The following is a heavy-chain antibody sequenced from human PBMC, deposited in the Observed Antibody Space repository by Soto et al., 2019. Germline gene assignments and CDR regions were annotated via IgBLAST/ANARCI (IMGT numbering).Heavy chain of an antibody. J-gene: IGHJ1*01. CDR3: AREDYYDSSGYSMHEGFKH. V-gene: IGHV4-34*01. D-gene: IGHD3-22*01. CDR1: GVSFSGYY. Sequence: SETLSLTCAFYGVSFSGYYWSWIRQPPGKGLEWIGEINHSGSTNYNPSLKSRVTISVDTSKNQFSLKLSSVTAADTAVYYCAREDYYDSSGYSMHEGFKHWGQGTRVTVSS. CDR2: INHSGST.